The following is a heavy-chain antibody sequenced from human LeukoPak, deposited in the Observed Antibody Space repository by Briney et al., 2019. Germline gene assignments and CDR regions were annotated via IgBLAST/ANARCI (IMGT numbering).Heavy chain of an antibody. D-gene: IGHD5-12*01. CDR1: GFTFSSYS. Sequence: PGGSLRLSCAASGFTFSSYSMNWVRQAPGKGLEWVSYISSSSSTIYYADSVKGRFTISRDNAKNSLYLQMNSLRVVDTAVYYCTSGYAETDYYYYYMDVWGKGTTVTVSS. CDR3: TSGYAETDYYYYYMDV. CDR2: ISSSSSTI. V-gene: IGHV3-48*01. J-gene: IGHJ6*03.